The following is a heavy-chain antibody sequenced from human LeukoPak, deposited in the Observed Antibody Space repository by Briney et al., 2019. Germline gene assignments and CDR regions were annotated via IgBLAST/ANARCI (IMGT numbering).Heavy chain of an antibody. J-gene: IGHJ5*02. Sequence: PGRSLRLSCAASGFTFSSYGMHWVRQAPGKGLEWVAVISYDGSNKYYADSMKGRFTISRDNSKNTLYLQMNSLRAEDTAVYYCAKGNWFDPWGQGTLVTVSS. CDR2: ISYDGSNK. V-gene: IGHV3-30*18. CDR1: GFTFSSYG. CDR3: AKGNWFDP.